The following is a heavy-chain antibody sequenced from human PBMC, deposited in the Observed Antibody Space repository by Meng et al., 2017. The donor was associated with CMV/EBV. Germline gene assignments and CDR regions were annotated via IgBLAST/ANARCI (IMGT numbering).Heavy chain of an antibody. CDR1: GFPFSSDW. CDR2: IKQDGSEK. D-gene: IGHD2-2*01. Sequence: GESLKISCAASGFPFSSDWMSWVRQAPGKGLEWVANIKQDGSEKYYVDSVKGRFTISRDNAKNSLYLQMNSLRAEDTAVYYCARDRGYCSSTSCRYWYFDLWGRGTLVTVSS. CDR3: ARDRGYCSSTSCRYWYFDL. V-gene: IGHV3-7*01. J-gene: IGHJ2*01.